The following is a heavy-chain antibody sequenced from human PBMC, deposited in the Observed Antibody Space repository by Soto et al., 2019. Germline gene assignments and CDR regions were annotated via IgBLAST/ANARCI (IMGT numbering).Heavy chain of an antibody. Sequence: EVQLVESGGGLIQPGGSLRLSCAASGFTVSSKYMTWVRQAPGKGLEWVSVIYGGGTTYYADSVKGRFTISRDNSKNTLYLQVNSLRAEDTAVYYCVQTTGWPGFDFWGQGTLVPVSS. CDR3: VQTTGWPGFDF. D-gene: IGHD6-19*01. CDR1: GFTVSSKY. V-gene: IGHV3-53*01. J-gene: IGHJ4*02. CDR2: IYGGGTT.